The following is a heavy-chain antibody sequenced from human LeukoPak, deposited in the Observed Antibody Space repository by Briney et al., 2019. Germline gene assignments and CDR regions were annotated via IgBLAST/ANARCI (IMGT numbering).Heavy chain of an antibody. CDR2: IDPSDSYT. D-gene: IGHD3-10*01. CDR1: GNSFTNYW. V-gene: IGHV5-10-1*01. Sequence: GESLRISCKDSGNSFTNYWISWVRQMPGKGLEWMGRIDPSDSYTNYSPSLQGHVTISVDKSISTAYLQWSSLKASDTAMYYCARRYDSGSTIDQWGQGTLVTVSS. CDR3: ARRYDSGSTIDQ. J-gene: IGHJ4*02.